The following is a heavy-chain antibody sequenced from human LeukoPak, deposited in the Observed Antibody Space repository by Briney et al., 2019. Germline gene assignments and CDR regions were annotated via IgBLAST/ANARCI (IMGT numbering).Heavy chain of an antibody. CDR3: ARLLGGDPYYMDV. V-gene: IGHV4-59*01. D-gene: IGHD3-3*01. CDR1: GGSISTYH. CDR2: LYYSGTT. J-gene: IGHJ6*03. Sequence: SETLSLTCTVSGGSISTYHWTWIRQPPGKGLEWIGYLYYSGTTDYNPSLKSRVTISGDTSKNQFSLKLTSVTAADTAVYYCARLLGGDPYYMDVWGEGTTVTVSS.